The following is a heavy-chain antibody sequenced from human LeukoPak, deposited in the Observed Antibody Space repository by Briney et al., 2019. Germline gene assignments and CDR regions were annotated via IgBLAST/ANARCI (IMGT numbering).Heavy chain of an antibody. V-gene: IGHV3-23*01. Sequence: PGGSLRLSCAASGFTFSSYAMSWVRQAPGKGLEWVSAISGSGGSTYYADSVKGRFTISRDNSKNTLYLQMNSLRAEDTAVYYCAKPPYYDFWSGYSPSDAFDIWGQGTMITVSS. CDR3: AKPPYYDFWSGYSPSDAFDI. J-gene: IGHJ3*02. CDR1: GFTFSSYA. CDR2: ISGSGGST. D-gene: IGHD3-3*01.